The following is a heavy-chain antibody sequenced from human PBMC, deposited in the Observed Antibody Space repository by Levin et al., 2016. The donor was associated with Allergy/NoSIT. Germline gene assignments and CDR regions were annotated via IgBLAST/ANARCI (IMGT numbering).Heavy chain of an antibody. V-gene: IGHV2-5*02. CDR3: AHSGGWYRGDDFDY. CDR2: IYWDDDK. D-gene: IGHD6-19*01. J-gene: IGHJ4*02. Sequence: WIRQPPGKALEWLALIYWDDDKRYSPSLKSRLTITKDTSKNQVVLTMTNMDPVDTATYYCAHSGGWYRGDDFDYWGQGTLVTVSS.